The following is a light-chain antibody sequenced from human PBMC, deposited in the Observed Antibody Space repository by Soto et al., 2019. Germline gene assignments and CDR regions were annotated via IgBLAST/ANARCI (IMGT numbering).Light chain of an antibody. CDR1: SSDVGGYKY. CDR3: CSYTTTSTYV. CDR2: DVS. V-gene: IGLV2-14*03. Sequence: QSALTQPASVSGSPGQWITISCTGTSSDVGGYKYVSWYQQHPGKAPKLVIYDVSNRPSGVSDRFSGSKSGNTASLTISGLQAEDEADYYCCSYTTTSTYVFGTGTKLTVL. J-gene: IGLJ1*01.